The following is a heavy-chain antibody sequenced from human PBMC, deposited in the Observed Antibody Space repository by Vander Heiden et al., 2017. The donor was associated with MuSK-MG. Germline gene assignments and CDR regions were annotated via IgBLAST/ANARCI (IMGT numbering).Heavy chain of an antibody. CDR1: GLTCRSYW. J-gene: IGHJ6*03. CDR3: ARGIAAAGPNYFYYYMDV. D-gene: IGHD6-13*01. Sequence: VQLAEPGRGLVQPGGSLRLSRSASGLTCRSYWVHWVRQGPGKGLVRVSRIYSDGGSTSYAESVKGRVTISRDNAKNTVSRQMNSLRDEDTAVYYCARGIAAAGPNYFYYYMDVWGKGTTVTVSS. V-gene: IGHV3-74*01. CDR2: IYSDGGST.